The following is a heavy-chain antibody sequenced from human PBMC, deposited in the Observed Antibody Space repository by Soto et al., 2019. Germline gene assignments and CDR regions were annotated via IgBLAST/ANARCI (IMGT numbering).Heavy chain of an antibody. V-gene: IGHV4-34*01. J-gene: IGHJ4*02. CDR1: GGSFSGYY. D-gene: IGHD3-9*01. CDR3: ARRNYDTFTGYFRGYGY. Sequence: PSETLSLTCAVSGGSFSGYYWSWIRQPPGKGLERIGEINLSGSTNYNPSLKRRVTISVDTSKNQFSLKLSFVTAADTAVYYCARRNYDTFTGYFRGYGYWGQGTLVTVSS. CDR2: INLSGST.